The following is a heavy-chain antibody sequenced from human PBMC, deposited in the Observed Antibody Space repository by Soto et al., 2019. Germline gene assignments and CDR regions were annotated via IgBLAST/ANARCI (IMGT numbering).Heavy chain of an antibody. V-gene: IGHV3-23*01. CDR2: ISGSGGST. D-gene: IGHD3-22*01. Sequence: GGSLRLSCAASGFTFSSYAMSWVRQAPGKGLEWVSAISGSGGSTYYADSVKGRFTISRDNSKNTLYLQMNSLRAEDTAVYYCAKPPINYDSSGYFFDYWGQGTLVTVSS. J-gene: IGHJ4*02. CDR3: AKPPINYDSSGYFFDY. CDR1: GFTFSSYA.